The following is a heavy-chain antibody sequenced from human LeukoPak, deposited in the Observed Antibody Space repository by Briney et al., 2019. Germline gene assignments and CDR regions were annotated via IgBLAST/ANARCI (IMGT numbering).Heavy chain of an antibody. D-gene: IGHD2-21*02. CDR2: INHSGST. V-gene: IGHV4-34*01. CDR3: AREGRACGGGCYPALWYFDL. CDR1: GGSFSGYY. Sequence: SETLSLTRAVYGGSFSGYYWTWIRQPPGKGLEWIGEINHSGSTNYNPSLKSRVTISVDTSKNQFSLKLSSVTAADTAVYYCAREGRACGGGCYPALWYFDLWGRGTLVTVSS. J-gene: IGHJ2*01.